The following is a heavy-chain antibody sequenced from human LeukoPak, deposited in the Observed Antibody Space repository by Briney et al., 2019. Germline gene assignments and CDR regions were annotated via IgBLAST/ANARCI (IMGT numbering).Heavy chain of an antibody. V-gene: IGHV3-30*02. CDR1: GFTFSSYG. D-gene: IGHD4-11*01. CDR2: IRYDGSNK. CDR3: AKEYYSNSPDYYYYYMDV. J-gene: IGHJ6*03. Sequence: GGSLRLSCAASGFTFSSYGMHWGRQAPGEGLEWVAFIRYDGSNKYYADSVKGRFTISRDNSKNTLYLQMNSLRAEDTAVYYCAKEYYSNSPDYYYYYMDVWGKGTTVTVSS.